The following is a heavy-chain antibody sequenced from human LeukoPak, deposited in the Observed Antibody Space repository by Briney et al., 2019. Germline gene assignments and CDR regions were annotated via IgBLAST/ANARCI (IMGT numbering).Heavy chain of an antibody. CDR1: GYTCTNYG. CDR3: ARDRWQWLGGDY. J-gene: IGHJ4*02. Sequence: ASVKVSCKASGYTCTNYGISWVRQAPGQGLEWMGWISAYNGNTNYAQKLQGRVTMTTDTSTSTAYMELRSLRSDDTAVYYCARDRWQWLGGDYWGQGTLVTVSS. D-gene: IGHD6-19*01. CDR2: ISAYNGNT. V-gene: IGHV1-18*01.